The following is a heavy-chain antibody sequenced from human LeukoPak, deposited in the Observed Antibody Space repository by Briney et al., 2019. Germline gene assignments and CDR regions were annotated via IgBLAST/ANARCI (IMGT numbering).Heavy chain of an antibody. D-gene: IGHD2/OR15-2a*01. Sequence: GGSLRLSCAASGFTFDDYAMHWVRQAPGKGLEWVSLISWGGSTYYADSVKGRFTISRDNSKNSLYLQMNSLRAEDTALYYCAKVYGGDVGWFDYWGQGTLVTVCS. CDR3: AKVYGGDVGWFDY. CDR2: ISWGGST. J-gene: IGHJ4*02. V-gene: IGHV3-43D*03. CDR1: GFTFDDYA.